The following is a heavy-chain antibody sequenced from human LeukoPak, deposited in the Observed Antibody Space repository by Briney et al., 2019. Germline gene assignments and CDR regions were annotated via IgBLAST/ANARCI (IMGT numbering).Heavy chain of an antibody. Sequence: GGSLRLSCAASGFTFSSYAMRWVRQAPGKGLEWVSAISGSGGSTYYADSVKGRFTISRDNSKNTLYLQMNSLRAEDTAAYYCAKDSVAGTGGFDYWGQGTLVTVSS. J-gene: IGHJ4*02. V-gene: IGHV3-23*01. D-gene: IGHD6-19*01. CDR1: GFTFSSYA. CDR2: ISGSGGST. CDR3: AKDSVAGTGGFDY.